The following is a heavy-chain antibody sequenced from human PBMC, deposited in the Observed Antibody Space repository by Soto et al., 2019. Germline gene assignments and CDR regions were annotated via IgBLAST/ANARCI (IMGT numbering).Heavy chain of an antibody. D-gene: IGHD3-22*01. V-gene: IGHV5-51*01. CDR1: GYTFSNYW. CDR3: ARQGAKYYYDRSAYYES. J-gene: IGHJ4*02. Sequence: ESLKISCRGSGYTFSNYWIAWVRQIPGKGLEWMGIIYPGDSDTRYSPSFQGQVTMSADKYINTAYLEWSSLKASDTGIYYCARQGAKYYYDRSAYYESWGQGTPVTVSS. CDR2: IYPGDSDT.